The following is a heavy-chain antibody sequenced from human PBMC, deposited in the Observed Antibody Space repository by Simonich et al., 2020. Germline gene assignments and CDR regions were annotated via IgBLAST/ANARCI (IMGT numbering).Heavy chain of an antibody. V-gene: IGHV4-39*01. CDR2: IYYSGSD. J-gene: IGHJ4*02. D-gene: IGHD2-8*01. Sequence: HLQLQESGPGLVKPSETLSLTCTVSGCSIRSSSYYWGWIRQPPGTGLEWIGSYSTGRIHSPPWNGLGWIGSIYYSGSDDSNPSLKSRVTISVDTSKNQVSLKLSSVTAADTAVYYCARQRVLMVYAIDYWGQGTLVTVSS. CDR1: GCSIRSSSYY. CDR3: ARQRVLMVYAIDY.